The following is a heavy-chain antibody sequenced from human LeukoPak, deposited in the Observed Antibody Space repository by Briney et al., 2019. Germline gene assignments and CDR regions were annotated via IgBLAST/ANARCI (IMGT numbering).Heavy chain of an antibody. J-gene: IGHJ4*02. V-gene: IGHV3-43*02. CDR2: ISADGGST. Sequence: PGGSLRLSCVASGLNFDDSAMHWVRQAPGKGLEWVSLISADGGSTFSADSVKGRFSISRDNSKNSLYLQMNNLRSEDTAMYYCAKESGKFDYWGQGTLVAVSS. CDR1: GLNFDDSA. CDR3: AKESGKFDY.